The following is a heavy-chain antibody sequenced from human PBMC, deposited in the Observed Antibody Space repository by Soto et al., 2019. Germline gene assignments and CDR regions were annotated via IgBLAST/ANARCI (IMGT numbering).Heavy chain of an antibody. D-gene: IGHD3-9*01. J-gene: IGHJ5*02. CDR2: IYPGDSDT. V-gene: IGHV5-51*07. Sequence: DSLMISRKASGYSFTCSWIGLVHQMPWKGLEWMGIIYPGDSDTRYSPCFQGQVTISADKSISTAYLQWSRLKASDSAMYYCARTQRYYDILTENWFDPWGQGTLVTVSS. CDR3: ARTQRYYDILTENWFDP. CDR1: GYSFTCSW.